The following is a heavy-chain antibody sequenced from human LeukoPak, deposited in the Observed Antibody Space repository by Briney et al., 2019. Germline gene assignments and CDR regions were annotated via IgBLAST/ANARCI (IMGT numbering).Heavy chain of an antibody. V-gene: IGHV3-30*03. Sequence: RAGGSLRLSCAASGFTFSSYGMHWVRQAPGKGLEWVAVISYDGSNKYYADSVKGRFTISRDNSKNTLYLQMNSLRAEDTAVYYCARGTDILTGYYSVSYFDYWGQGTLVTVSS. D-gene: IGHD3-9*01. J-gene: IGHJ4*02. CDR1: GFTFSSYG. CDR3: ARGTDILTGYYSVSYFDY. CDR2: ISYDGSNK.